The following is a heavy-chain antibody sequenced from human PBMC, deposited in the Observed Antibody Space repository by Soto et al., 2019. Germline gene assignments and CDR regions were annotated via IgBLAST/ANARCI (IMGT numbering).Heavy chain of an antibody. CDR1: GGSISSSSYY. D-gene: IGHD3-3*01. Sequence: SETLSLTCTVSGGSISSSSYYWGWIRQPPGKGLEWIGSIYYSGSTYYNPSLKSRVTISVDTSKNQFSLKLSSVTAADTAVYYCVRFLEWLNWGQGTLVTVSS. CDR3: VRFLEWLN. CDR2: IYYSGST. V-gene: IGHV4-39*01. J-gene: IGHJ4*02.